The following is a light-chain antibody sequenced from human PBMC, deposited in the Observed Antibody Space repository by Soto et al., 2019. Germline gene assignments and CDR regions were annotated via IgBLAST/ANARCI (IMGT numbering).Light chain of an antibody. V-gene: IGKV3-20*01. Sequence: EIVLTQSPGTLSLSPGERATLSCRASQSVSSSYLAWYQQKPGQAPRLLIYGAYSRATGIPDRFSGSGSGTDFTLAISRLEPEDCAVYYCQQYGSSPPQLTFGGGTKVDIK. CDR3: QQYGSSPPQLT. CDR2: GAY. CDR1: QSVSSSY. J-gene: IGKJ4*01.